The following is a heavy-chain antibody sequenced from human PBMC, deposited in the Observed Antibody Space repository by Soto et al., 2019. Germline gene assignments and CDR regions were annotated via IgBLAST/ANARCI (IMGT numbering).Heavy chain of an antibody. Sequence: GGSLRLSCATSGFTFSAHYMGWVRQAPGKGLEWVSDINGTGSTVYFADSVKGRFTISRDNAKYSLFLQMNYLRADDTAVYYCAKDRYGNYVGFDTWGQGTLVTVSS. V-gene: IGHV3-11*01. CDR2: INGTGSTV. D-gene: IGHD4-17*01. CDR3: AKDRYGNYVGFDT. J-gene: IGHJ4*02. CDR1: GFTFSAHY.